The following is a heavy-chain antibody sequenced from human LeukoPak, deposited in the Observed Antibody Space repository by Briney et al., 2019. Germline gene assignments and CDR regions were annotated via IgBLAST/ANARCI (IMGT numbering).Heavy chain of an antibody. D-gene: IGHD5-18*01. Sequence: GGSLRLTCAAPGFTFSSHWMSWVRQAPGKGLEWVATIKQDGSEKYYVDSVKGRFTISRDNAKNSLYLQMNSLRAEDTALYYCARGLTAIDVWGQGTMVTVSS. V-gene: IGHV3-7*01. J-gene: IGHJ3*01. CDR3: ARGLTAIDV. CDR2: IKQDGSEK. CDR1: GFTFSSHW.